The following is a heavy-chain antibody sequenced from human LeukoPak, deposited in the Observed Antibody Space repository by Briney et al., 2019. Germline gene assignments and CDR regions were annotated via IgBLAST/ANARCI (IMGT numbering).Heavy chain of an antibody. V-gene: IGHV3-21*01. J-gene: IGHJ4*02. Sequence: PGGSLRLSCAASGFTFSGYSMNWVRQGPGKGLEWVSSITSSSSSTYYADSVKGRFTISRDNAKNSLYLQMNSLRAEDTAVYYCARDGAYDYSNEHNDYWGQGTLVTVSS. D-gene: IGHD4-11*01. CDR2: ITSSSSST. CDR1: GFTFSGYS. CDR3: ARDGAYDYSNEHNDY.